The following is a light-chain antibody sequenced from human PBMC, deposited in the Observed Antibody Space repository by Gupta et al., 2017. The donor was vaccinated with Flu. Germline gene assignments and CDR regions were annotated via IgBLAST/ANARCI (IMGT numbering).Light chain of an antibody. CDR3: SSYTSSSPFYV. V-gene: IGLV2-14*01. J-gene: IGLJ1*01. CDR2: EVS. CDR1: SSDVGGYNY. Sequence: QSALTQPASVSGSPGQSITISCTGTSSDVGGYNYVSWYQQHPGKAPKFIIYEVSNRPSGISNRFSGSKSGNTASLTISGLQAEDEADYYCSSYTSSSPFYVFGTGTKVTVL.